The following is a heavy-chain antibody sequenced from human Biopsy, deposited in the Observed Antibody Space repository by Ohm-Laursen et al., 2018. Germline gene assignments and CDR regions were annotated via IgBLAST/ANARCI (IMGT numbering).Heavy chain of an antibody. CDR1: GESFNGYY. D-gene: IGHD3-22*01. Sequence: SDTLSLTCAVYGESFNGYYWSWIRQTPGKGLEWIGEINHSGRTNYNPSLKSRVTISVDKSKNQFSLKVRSVTAADTAVYYCVRGVDYYDPYHYYALDVWGQGTTVTVSS. CDR2: INHSGRT. V-gene: IGHV4-34*01. CDR3: VRGVDYYDPYHYYALDV. J-gene: IGHJ6*02.